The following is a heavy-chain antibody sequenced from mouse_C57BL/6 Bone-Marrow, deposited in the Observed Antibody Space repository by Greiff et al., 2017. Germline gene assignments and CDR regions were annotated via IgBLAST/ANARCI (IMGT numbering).Heavy chain of an antibody. CDR3: ARGSKCVAWFAV. CDR2: ISRGSSTI. CDR1: GFTFSDYG. V-gene: IGHV5-17*01. Sequence: VQLKESGGGLVKPGGSLKLSCAASGFTFSDYGMHWVRQAPVKGLEWVAYISRGSSTIYYADTFKGRFTLSRDNAKNTLFLQVTSLSCEDTAMYYGARGSKCVAWFAVWGKGTLVTVSA. J-gene: IGHJ3*01. D-gene: IGHD2-5*01.